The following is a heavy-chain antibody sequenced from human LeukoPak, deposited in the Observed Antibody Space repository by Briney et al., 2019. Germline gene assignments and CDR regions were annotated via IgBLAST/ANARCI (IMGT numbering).Heavy chain of an antibody. CDR3: ARIGRYYYYMDV. V-gene: IGHV3-23*01. Sequence: GGSLRLSCAASGFTFSSYGMSWVRQAPGKGLEWVSAISGSGGSTYYADSVKGRFTISRDNAKNSLYLQMNSLRAEDTAVYYCARIGRYYYYMDVWGKGTTVTVSS. CDR2: ISGSGGST. D-gene: IGHD3-16*01. J-gene: IGHJ6*03. CDR1: GFTFSSYG.